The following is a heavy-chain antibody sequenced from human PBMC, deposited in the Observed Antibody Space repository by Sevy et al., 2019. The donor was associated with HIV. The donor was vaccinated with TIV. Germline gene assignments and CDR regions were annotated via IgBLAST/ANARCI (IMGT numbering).Heavy chain of an antibody. D-gene: IGHD1-26*01. CDR1: GFTFDDYA. CDR3: AKDMDPRYIYYYMDV. CDR2: IGWNSDII. V-gene: IGHV3-9*01. J-gene: IGHJ6*03. Sequence: GGSLRLSCAASGFTFDDYAMNWVRQAPGKGLEWVSGIGWNSDIIAYADAVMGRFTSSRDNAKNSLYLQMDSLRPEDTALYYCAKDMDPRYIYYYMDVWGKGTTVTVSS.